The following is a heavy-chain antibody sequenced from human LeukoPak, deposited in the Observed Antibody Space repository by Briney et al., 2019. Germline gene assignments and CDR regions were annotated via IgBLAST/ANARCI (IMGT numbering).Heavy chain of an antibody. V-gene: IGHV3-74*01. J-gene: IGHJ4*02. D-gene: IGHD6-19*01. CDR3: ATKQWLAPPPDS. Sequence: GGSLRLSYAASGLTFSKYWMLWVRQAPGKGRESVSRINTDGTVTTYADSVKGRFTVSRDNADNTMFLQMNSVRDEDTAVYYCATKQWLAPPPDSWGQGTPVTVSS. CDR2: INTDGTVT. CDR1: GLTFSKYW.